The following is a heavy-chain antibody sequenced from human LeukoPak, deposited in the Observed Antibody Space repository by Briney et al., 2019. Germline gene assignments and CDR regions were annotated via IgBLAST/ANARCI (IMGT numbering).Heavy chain of an antibody. J-gene: IGHJ4*02. CDR3: LRQGVGSPPR. Sequence: GVLRLSCAASGFTVTGNDVNWVRQAPGKGLEWVSLIYAGGGGSAYYADSVRGRFTGSRDDSKNTLDLQMNSLKPDDTAIYYCLRQGVGSPPRWGQGTLVTVSS. D-gene: IGHD1-26*01. CDR1: GFTVTGND. V-gene: IGHV3-53*05. CDR2: IYAGGGGSA.